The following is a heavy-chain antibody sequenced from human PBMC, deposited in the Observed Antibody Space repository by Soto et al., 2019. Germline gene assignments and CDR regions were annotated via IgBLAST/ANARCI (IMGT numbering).Heavy chain of an antibody. D-gene: IGHD3-16*01. CDR1: GGSISSGDYY. CDR2: IYYSGST. J-gene: IGHJ5*02. CDR3: GREGGDNWFDP. V-gene: IGHV4-30-4*01. Sequence: QVQLQESGPGLVKPSQTLSLTCTVSGGSISSGDYYWSWIRQPPGKGLEWIGYIYYSGSTFYNPSLKNRVTISLYTYKIQFSLKLSSVTAADTAVYYCGREGGDNWFDPWGQGTLVTVSS.